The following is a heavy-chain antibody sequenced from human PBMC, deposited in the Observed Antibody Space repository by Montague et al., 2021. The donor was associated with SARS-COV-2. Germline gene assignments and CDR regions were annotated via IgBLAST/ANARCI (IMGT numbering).Heavy chain of an antibody. D-gene: IGHD3-10*01. CDR2: IYYSGSA. Sequence: SETLSLTCTVSGGSIRSGSYYWGWIRQPPGKGLEWIGTIYYSGSAYYNPSLKSRVTISVDTSKDQFSLKLNSVTATDTAVYYCARLELTRGVIIRGAFHIWGQGTKVTVSS. CDR1: GGSIRSGSYY. J-gene: IGHJ3*02. V-gene: IGHV4-39*01. CDR3: ARLELTRGVIIRGAFHI.